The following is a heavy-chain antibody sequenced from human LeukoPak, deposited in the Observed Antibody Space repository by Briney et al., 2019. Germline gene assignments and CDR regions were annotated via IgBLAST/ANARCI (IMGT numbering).Heavy chain of an antibody. Sequence: GGSLRLSCAASEFTFSTYSMSWVRQAPGKGLEWVSAISGSAGSTYYADSVKGRFTISRGNSKNTLYLQMNSLRAEDTAVYYCARDSRGGGSCDAFDIWGQGTMVTVSS. V-gene: IGHV3-23*01. CDR2: ISGSAGST. D-gene: IGHD2-15*01. J-gene: IGHJ3*02. CDR1: EFTFSTYS. CDR3: ARDSRGGGSCDAFDI.